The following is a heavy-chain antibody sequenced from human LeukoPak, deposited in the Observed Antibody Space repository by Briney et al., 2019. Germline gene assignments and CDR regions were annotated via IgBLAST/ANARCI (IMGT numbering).Heavy chain of an antibody. CDR2: ISFDRTNK. V-gene: IGHV3-30-3*01. Sequence: GGSLRLSCEASGFTFSSYAMHWVRQAQGKGLEWVAAISFDRTNKLYADSVKGRFTISRDNSKNTMDLQMNGLRPEDSGLYYCVRTERSEPRSFDYWGQGTLVTVSS. CDR1: GFTFSSYA. CDR3: VRTERSEPRSFDY. J-gene: IGHJ4*02. D-gene: IGHD1-14*01.